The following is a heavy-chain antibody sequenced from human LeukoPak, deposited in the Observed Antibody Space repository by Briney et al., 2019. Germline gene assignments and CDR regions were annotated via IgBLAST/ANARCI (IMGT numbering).Heavy chain of an antibody. V-gene: IGHV3-48*04. Sequence: QRGGSLRLSCAASGFTFSGYDMSWVRQAPGKGLEWVSYTSSSSSTIYYADSVKSRFAISRDNAKNSLYLQMNSLRAEDTAVYYCARLRYYGMDVWGQGTTVTVSS. CDR3: ARLRYYGMDV. CDR1: GFTFSGYD. J-gene: IGHJ6*02. CDR2: TSSSSSTI.